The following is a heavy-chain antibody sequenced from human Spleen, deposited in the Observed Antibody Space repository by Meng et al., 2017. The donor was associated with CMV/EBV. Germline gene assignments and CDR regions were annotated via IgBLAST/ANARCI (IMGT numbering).Heavy chain of an antibody. D-gene: IGHD3-10*01. J-gene: IGHJ4*02. CDR2: IHHSGST. Sequence: GSLRLSCAVYEGSFSSYYWTWIRQPPGKGLEWIGEIHHSGSTYYNPSLQSRVTISLDTSKNHFSLRLTSVTAADTAVYFCANHMGRRPPLNWGQGTQVTVSS. CDR3: ANHMGRRPPLN. CDR1: EGSFSSYY. V-gene: IGHV4-34*01.